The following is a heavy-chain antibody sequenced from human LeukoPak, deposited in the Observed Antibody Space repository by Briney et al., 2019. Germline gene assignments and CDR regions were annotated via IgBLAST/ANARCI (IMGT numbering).Heavy chain of an antibody. CDR2: IGTAGDT. J-gene: IGHJ6*02. V-gene: IGHV3-13*01. CDR1: GFTFSSYD. CDR3: AKDRGVVAVGYYYYGMDV. Sequence: GGSLRLSCAASGFTFSSYDMHWVRQATGKGLEWVSAIGTAGDTYYPDSVRGRFTISRDNSKNTLYLQMNSLRAEDTAVYYCAKDRGVVAVGYYYYGMDVWGQGTTVTVSS. D-gene: IGHD2-15*01.